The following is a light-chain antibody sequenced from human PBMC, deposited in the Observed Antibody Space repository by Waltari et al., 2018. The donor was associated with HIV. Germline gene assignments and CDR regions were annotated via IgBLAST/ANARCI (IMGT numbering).Light chain of an antibody. CDR3: QSYDSSLSGHVL. V-gene: IGLV1-40*01. CDR2: DNS. J-gene: IGLJ2*01. Sequence: QSVLTQPPSVSGAPGQRVTISCTGSRYNIGAGYDVHWYQQLPGTAPKLLIYDNSHRPSGVPARFSGSKSVTSASLAITGLQTEDEAEYYCQSYDSSLSGHVLFGGGTILTVL. CDR1: RYNIGAGYD.